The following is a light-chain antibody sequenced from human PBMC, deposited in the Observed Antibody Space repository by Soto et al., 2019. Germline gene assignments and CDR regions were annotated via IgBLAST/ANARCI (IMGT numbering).Light chain of an antibody. Sequence: IQLTQSPSSLSASVGDRVTSTCRASQSISSWLAWYQQKPGKAPKLLIYDASSLESGVPSRFSGSGSGTEFTLTISSLQPDDFATYYCQQYNSYSWTFGQGTKGDIK. CDR2: DAS. J-gene: IGKJ1*01. V-gene: IGKV1-5*01. CDR3: QQYNSYSWT. CDR1: QSISSW.